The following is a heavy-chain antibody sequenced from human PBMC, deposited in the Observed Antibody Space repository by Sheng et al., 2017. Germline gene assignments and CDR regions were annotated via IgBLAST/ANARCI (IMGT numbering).Heavy chain of an antibody. Sequence: QVQLQQWGAGLLKPSETLSLTCAVYGGSFSGYYWSWIRQPPGKGLEWIGEINHSGSTNYNPSLKSRVTISVDTSKNQFSLKLSSVTAADTAVYYCASNYYDSSGYYYFFGYWGQEPWSPSPQ. CDR1: GGSFSGYY. V-gene: IGHV4-34*01. CDR2: INHSGST. CDR3: ASNYYDSSGYYYFFGY. D-gene: IGHD3-22*01. J-gene: IGHJ4*01.